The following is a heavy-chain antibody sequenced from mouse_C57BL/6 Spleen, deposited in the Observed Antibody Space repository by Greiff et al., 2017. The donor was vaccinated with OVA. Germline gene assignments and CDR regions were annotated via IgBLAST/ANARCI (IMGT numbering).Heavy chain of an antibody. V-gene: IGHV1-15*01. CDR3: TRGYYYGSIYFDY. CDR1: GYTFTDYE. D-gene: IGHD1-1*01. Sequence: QVQLKQSGAELVRPGASVTLSCKASGYTFTDYEMHWVKQTPVHGLEWIGAIDPETGGTAYNQKFKGKAILTADKSSSTAYMELRSLTSEDSAVYYCTRGYYYGSIYFDYWGQGTTLTVSS. J-gene: IGHJ2*01. CDR2: IDPETGGT.